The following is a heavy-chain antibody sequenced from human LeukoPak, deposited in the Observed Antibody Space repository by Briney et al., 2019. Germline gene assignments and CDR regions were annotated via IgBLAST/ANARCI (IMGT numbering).Heavy chain of an antibody. CDR1: GYTFTSYA. D-gene: IGHD3-10*01. V-gene: IGHV1-69*13. Sequence: ASVKVSCKASGYTFTSYAMNWVRQAPGQGLEWMGGIIPIFGTANYAQKFQGRVTITADESTSTAYMELSSLRSEDTAVYYCARGQITMVRGSYYYYYYYMDVWGKGTTVTVSS. CDR3: ARGQITMVRGSYYYYYYYMDV. J-gene: IGHJ6*03. CDR2: IIPIFGTA.